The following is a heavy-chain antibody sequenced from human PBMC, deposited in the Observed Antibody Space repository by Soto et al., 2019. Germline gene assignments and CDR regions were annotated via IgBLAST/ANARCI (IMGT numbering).Heavy chain of an antibody. V-gene: IGHV6-1*01. CDR1: GDSFSGNSAG. D-gene: IGHD1-26*01. CDR3: ARGEQYSGRIFDY. CDR2: TYYRSKWYY. J-gene: IGHJ4*01. Sequence: PSQTLSLTGFSTGDSFSGNSAGWSWVRQSPSRGLEWLGRTYYRSKWYYEYAVSVRGRITINPDTSKNQYSLQLNSVTPEDTAVYFCARGEQYSGRIFDYWGQGTLVTAPQ.